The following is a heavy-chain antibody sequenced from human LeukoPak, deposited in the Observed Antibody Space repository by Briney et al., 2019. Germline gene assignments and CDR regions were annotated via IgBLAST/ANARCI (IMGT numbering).Heavy chain of an antibody. CDR3: VVVVEPPDSDGFDV. Sequence: GGSLRLSCAASGFTFGNSWVHWVRHAPGKGMVGVSLINADGGTTTYADSVKGRFTISRDNARNTVSLQMNSLTIEDTAVYYCVVVVEPPDSDGFDVWGQGTMITVSS. D-gene: IGHD1-14*01. J-gene: IGHJ3*01. CDR2: INADGGTT. CDR1: GFTFGNSW. V-gene: IGHV3-74*01.